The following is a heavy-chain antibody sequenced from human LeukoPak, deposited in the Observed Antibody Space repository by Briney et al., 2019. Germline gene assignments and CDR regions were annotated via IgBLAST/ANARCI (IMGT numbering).Heavy chain of an antibody. CDR1: GYSFTSYW. D-gene: IGHD2-15*01. V-gene: IGHV5-51*01. CDR2: IYPGDSDT. Sequence: HGESLKISCEGSGYSFTSYWIGWVSQMPGKGLEWMGIIYPGDSDTRYSPSFEGQVTISADKSISTAYLQWSSLKASDTAMYYCARLGSDAFDIWGQGTMVTVSS. J-gene: IGHJ3*02. CDR3: ARLGSDAFDI.